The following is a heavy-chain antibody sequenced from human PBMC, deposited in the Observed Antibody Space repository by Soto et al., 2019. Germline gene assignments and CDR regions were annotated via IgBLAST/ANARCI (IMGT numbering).Heavy chain of an antibody. CDR1: GFTVSSNY. J-gene: IGHJ6*02. V-gene: IGHV3-53*01. CDR3: ARDRRARPYYYYGMDV. Sequence: EVQLVESGGGLIQPGGSLRLSCAAPGFTVSSNYMSWVRQAPGKGLEWVSVIYSGGSTYYADSVKGRFTISRDNSKNTLYLQMNSLRAEDTAVYYCARDRRARPYYYYGMDVWGQGTTVTVSS. CDR2: IYSGGST. D-gene: IGHD6-6*01.